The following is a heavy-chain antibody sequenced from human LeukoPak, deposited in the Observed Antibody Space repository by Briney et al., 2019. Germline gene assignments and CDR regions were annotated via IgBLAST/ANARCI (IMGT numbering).Heavy chain of an antibody. CDR1: AYTSTSYY. CDR3: ARVYSGNDYRAFDI. J-gene: IGHJ3*02. CDR2: INPSGGST. V-gene: IGHV1-46*01. D-gene: IGHD1-26*01. Sequence: ASVTVSCKASAYTSTSYYMHWMRQAPGQGLEWMGIINPSGGSTSYAQKFQGRVTMTRDTSTSTVYMELSSLRSEDTAVYYCARVYSGNDYRAFDIWGQGTMVIVSS.